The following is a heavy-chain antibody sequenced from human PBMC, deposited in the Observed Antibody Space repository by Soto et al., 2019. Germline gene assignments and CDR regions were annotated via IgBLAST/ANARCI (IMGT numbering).Heavy chain of an antibody. Sequence: GASVKVSCKASGGTFSSYTISWVRQAPGQGLEWMGGIIPILGIVNYAQKFQGRVTITADKSTSTAYMELSSLRSEDTAVYYCARDQQWPYEGTAFDIWGQRTMVTVSS. CDR2: IIPILGIV. J-gene: IGHJ3*02. CDR1: GGTFSSYT. V-gene: IGHV1-69*10. CDR3: ARDQQWPYEGTAFDI. D-gene: IGHD6-19*01.